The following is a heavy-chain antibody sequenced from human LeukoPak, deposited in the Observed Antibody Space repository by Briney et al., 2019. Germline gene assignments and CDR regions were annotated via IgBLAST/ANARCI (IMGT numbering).Heavy chain of an antibody. V-gene: IGHV3-9*01. CDR2: ISWNSGSI. CDR3: AKGTTWIQLFHAFDI. J-gene: IGHJ3*02. CDR1: GFTFDDYA. D-gene: IGHD5-18*01. Sequence: GRSLRLSCAASGFTFDDYAMHWVRHAPGKGLEWGSGISWNSGSIGYADSVKGRFTISRDNAKNSLYLQMNSLRAEDTALYYCAKGTTWIQLFHAFDIWGQGTMVTVSS.